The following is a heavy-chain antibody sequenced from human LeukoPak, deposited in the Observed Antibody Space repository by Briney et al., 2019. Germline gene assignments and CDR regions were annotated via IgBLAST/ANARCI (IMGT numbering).Heavy chain of an antibody. CDR3: ARDPLSTNDFDI. D-gene: IGHD1-1*01. J-gene: IGHJ3*02. CDR2: INYSGST. V-gene: IGHV4-59*01. CDR1: GGSISNSY. Sequence: SETLSLTCTVSGGSISNSYWNWIRKSPGKGLEWIGYINYSGSTNYNPSLKSRVTISVDTSKNQFSLKLSSVTAADTAVYSCARDPLSTNDFDIWGQGTMVAVSS.